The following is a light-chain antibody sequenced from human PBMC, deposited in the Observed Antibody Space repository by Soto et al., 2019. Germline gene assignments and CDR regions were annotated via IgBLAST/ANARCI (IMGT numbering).Light chain of an antibody. Sequence: QSALTHPASVSGSPGQSITISCAGTRDDIGAYDYVSWYQQHPGNAPKLLVYEVTNRPSGVSDRFSGSKSGNTASLTISGLQAEDEADYYCNSYTNSSAVVFGGGTKATVL. V-gene: IGLV2-14*01. CDR2: EVT. J-gene: IGLJ2*01. CDR3: NSYTNSSAVV. CDR1: RDDIGAYDY.